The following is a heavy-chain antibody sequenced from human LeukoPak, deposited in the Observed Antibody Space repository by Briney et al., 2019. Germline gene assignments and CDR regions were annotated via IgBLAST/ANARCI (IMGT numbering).Heavy chain of an antibody. CDR2: INHSGST. J-gene: IGHJ6*02. CDR1: GGSFSGYY. CDR3: ASIADEEELPYPRPSRYYGMDV. D-gene: IGHD6-13*01. V-gene: IGHV4-34*01. Sequence: PSETLSLTCAVYGGSFSGYYWSWIRQPPGKGLEWIGEINHSGSTNYNPSLKSRVTISVDTSKNQFSLKLSSVTAADTAVYYCASIADEEELPYPRPSRYYGMDVWGQGTTVTVSS.